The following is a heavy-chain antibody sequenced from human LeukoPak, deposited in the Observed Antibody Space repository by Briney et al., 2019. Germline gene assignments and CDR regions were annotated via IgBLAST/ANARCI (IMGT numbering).Heavy chain of an antibody. J-gene: IGHJ6*03. CDR2: IRYDGSNK. CDR1: GFTFSSYG. Sequence: GGSLRLSCGASGFTFSSYGMHWVRQAPGKGLERVAFIRYDGSNKYYADSVKGRFTISTDNSKNTLYLQMTSLRAEDTAVYYCAKAAGVYSVSYQGYYYYYMDVWGKGTTVTVSS. D-gene: IGHD1-26*01. CDR3: AKAAGVYSVSYQGYYYYYMDV. V-gene: IGHV3-30*02.